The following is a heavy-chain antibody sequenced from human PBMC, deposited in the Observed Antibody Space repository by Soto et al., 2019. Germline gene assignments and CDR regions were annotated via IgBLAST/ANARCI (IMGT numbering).Heavy chain of an antibody. V-gene: IGHV3-7*01. CDR1: GFTFSSYW. J-gene: IGHJ3*02. D-gene: IGHD6-6*01. CDR2: IKQDGSEK. Sequence: VGSLRLSCAASGFTFSSYWMSWVRQAPGKGLEWVANIKQDGSEKDYVDSVKGRFTLSRDNAKNSLYLQMNSLRAEDTAVYYCAREDSSSSFVAFDICGQRTMVTVSS. CDR3: AREDSSSSFVAFDI.